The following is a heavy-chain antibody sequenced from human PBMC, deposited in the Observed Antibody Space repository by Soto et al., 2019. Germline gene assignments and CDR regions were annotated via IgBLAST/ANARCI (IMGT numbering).Heavy chain of an antibody. Sequence: SETMSLTCAVYGGSFSGYYWSWIRQPPGKGLEWLGGINHSGSTNYNPSLKSRVTISVETSKNQFSLKLSSVTAADTALYYCARGRLGRLGVYGSPIRYRPGRWCDPWGQRTLVTGAS. CDR3: ARGRLGRLGVYGSPIRYRPGRWCDP. J-gene: IGHJ5*02. CDR1: GGSFSGYY. D-gene: IGHD2-2*01. CDR2: INHSGST. V-gene: IGHV4-34*01.